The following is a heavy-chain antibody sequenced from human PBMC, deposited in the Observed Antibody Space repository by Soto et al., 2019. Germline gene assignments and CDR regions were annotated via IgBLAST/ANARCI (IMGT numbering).Heavy chain of an antibody. Sequence: QVQLVESGGGVVQPGRSLRLSCAASGFTFSSYGMHWVRQAPGKGLEWVAVIWYDGSNKYYADSVKGRFTISRDNSKNTLYLQMKSLRAEDTAVYYCAGWYYYGSGRGMDVWGKGTTVTVSS. CDR1: GFTFSSYG. CDR2: IWYDGSNK. V-gene: IGHV3-33*01. D-gene: IGHD3-10*01. CDR3: AGWYYYGSGRGMDV. J-gene: IGHJ6*04.